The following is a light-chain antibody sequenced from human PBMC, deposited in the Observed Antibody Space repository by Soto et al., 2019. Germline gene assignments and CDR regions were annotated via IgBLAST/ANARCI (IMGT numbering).Light chain of an antibody. V-gene: IGKV3-20*01. CDR2: GAS. Sequence: EIVLTQSPGTLSLSPGERATLSCRASQSVSSSYLAWYQQKPGQAPRLLIYGASSRATGIPDRFSGSESGTDFSLTINRLEPEDFAVYYCQQYGSSPITFGQGTRLEIK. CDR1: QSVSSSY. CDR3: QQYGSSPIT. J-gene: IGKJ5*01.